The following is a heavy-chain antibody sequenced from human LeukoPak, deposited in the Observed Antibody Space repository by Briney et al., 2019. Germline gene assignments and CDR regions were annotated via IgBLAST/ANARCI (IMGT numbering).Heavy chain of an antibody. Sequence: SSETLSLTCTVSGGSISSGSYYWSWIRQPAGKGLEWIGRIYTSGSTNYNPSLKSRVTISVDTSKNQFSLKLSSVTAADTAVYYCARAYFDLWGRGTLVTVSS. CDR2: IYTSGST. V-gene: IGHV4-61*02. CDR1: GGSISSGSYY. J-gene: IGHJ2*01. CDR3: ARAYFDL.